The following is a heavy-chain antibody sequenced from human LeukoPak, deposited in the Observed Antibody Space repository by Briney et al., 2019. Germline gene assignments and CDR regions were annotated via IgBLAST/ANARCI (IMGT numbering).Heavy chain of an antibody. D-gene: IGHD2-21*02. CDR1: GYTFTDYF. J-gene: IGHJ4*02. CDR2: ISPSSGAT. CDR3: VAVTFTSLDVFDH. V-gene: IGHV1-2*02. Sequence: ASVKVSCKTSGYTFTDYFMHWVRQAPGQGLEWMGWISPSSGATNYAQKFQGRVAMTRDTSISTAYMELSSPGSDDTAMYYCVAVTFTSLDVFDHWGQGSLVTVSS.